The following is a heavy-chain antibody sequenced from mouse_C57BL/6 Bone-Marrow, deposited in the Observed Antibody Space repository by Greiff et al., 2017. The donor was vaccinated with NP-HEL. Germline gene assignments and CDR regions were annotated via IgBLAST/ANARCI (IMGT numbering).Heavy chain of an antibody. CDR2: ISNGGGST. CDR3: ARHRHYYGTSYWYFDV. J-gene: IGHJ1*03. D-gene: IGHD1-1*01. V-gene: IGHV5-12*01. Sequence: EVKLVESGGGLVQPGGSLKLSCAASGFTFSDYYMYWVRQTPEKRLEWVAYISNGGGSTYYPDTVKGRFTISRDNAKNTLYLQMSRLKSEDTAMYYCARHRHYYGTSYWYFDVWGTGTTVTVSS. CDR1: GFTFSDYY.